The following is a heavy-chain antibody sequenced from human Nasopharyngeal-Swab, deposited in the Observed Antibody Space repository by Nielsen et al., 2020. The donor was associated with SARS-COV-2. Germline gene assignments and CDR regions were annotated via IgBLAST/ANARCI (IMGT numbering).Heavy chain of an antibody. CDR2: ISSSSSTI. CDR3: ARDQVGLRFLEWLPKNYYYYYGMDV. Sequence: GGSLRLSCAASGFTFSSYSMNWVRQAPGKGLEWVSYISSSSSTIYYADSVKGRFTISRDNAKNSLYLQMNSPRDEDTAVYYCARDQVGLRFLEWLPKNYYYYYGMDVWGQGTTVTVSS. D-gene: IGHD3-3*01. J-gene: IGHJ6*02. V-gene: IGHV3-48*02. CDR1: GFTFSSYS.